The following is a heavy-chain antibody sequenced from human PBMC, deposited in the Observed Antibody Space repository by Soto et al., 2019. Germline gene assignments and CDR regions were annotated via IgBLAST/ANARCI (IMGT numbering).Heavy chain of an antibody. D-gene: IGHD3-10*01. CDR1: GFTFSDHG. Sequence: QPGGSLRLSCAASGFTFSDHGMHWVRQAPGKGLQWVAVISDDGSNKYYADSVKGRFTISRDNSKNTLYLQMNSLRVDDTAVYYCAKDGPRSGQFNWLASWGQGALVTVSS. V-gene: IGHV3-30*18. J-gene: IGHJ5*01. CDR2: ISDDGSNK. CDR3: AKDGPRSGQFNWLAS.